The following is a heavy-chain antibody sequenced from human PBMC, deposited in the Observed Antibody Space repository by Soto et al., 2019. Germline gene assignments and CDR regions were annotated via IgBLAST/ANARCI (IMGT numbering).Heavy chain of an antibody. Sequence: PSETLSLTCAVYGGSFSGYYWSWIRQPPGKGLEWIGEINHSGSTNYNPSLKSRVTISVDTSKNQFSLKLSSVTAADTAVYYCATQRTYYYYYCGMDVWGQGTTVTVSS. CDR2: INHSGST. CDR1: GGSFSGYY. D-gene: IGHD6-25*01. CDR3: ATQRTYYYYYCGMDV. V-gene: IGHV4-34*01. J-gene: IGHJ6*02.